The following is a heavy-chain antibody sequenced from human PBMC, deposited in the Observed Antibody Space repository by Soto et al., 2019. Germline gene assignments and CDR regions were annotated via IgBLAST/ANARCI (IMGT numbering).Heavy chain of an antibody. J-gene: IGHJ6*02. D-gene: IGHD6-13*01. Sequence: GASVKVSCKASGYTFTSYGINWVRQATGQGLEWMGWMNPNSGNTSYAQKFQGRVTMTRNTSISTAYMELSSLRSEDTAVYYCARGLFSSWMIYYYYGMDVWGQGTTVTVSS. CDR3: ARGLFSSWMIYYYYGMDV. CDR2: MNPNSGNT. V-gene: IGHV1-8*02. CDR1: GYTFTSYG.